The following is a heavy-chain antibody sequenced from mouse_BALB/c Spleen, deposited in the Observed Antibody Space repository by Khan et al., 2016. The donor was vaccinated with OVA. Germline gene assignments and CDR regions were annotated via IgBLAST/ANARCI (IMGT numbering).Heavy chain of an antibody. CDR3: TRDRIDY. CDR1: GYTFTTYW. CDR2: INPTSGYT. J-gene: IGHJ2*01. Sequence: SGAELAKPGASVKMSCKASGYTFTTYWMHWVKQRPGQGLEWIGYINPTSGYTDYNEKLKDRATLSAAKSSSTASMQLSSLTSEDSAVYYWTRDRIDYWGQGTTRTVSS. V-gene: IGHV1-7*01.